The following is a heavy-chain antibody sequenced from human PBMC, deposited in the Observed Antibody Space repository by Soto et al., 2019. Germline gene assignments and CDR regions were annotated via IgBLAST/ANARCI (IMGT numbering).Heavy chain of an antibody. V-gene: IGHV1-24*01. D-gene: IGHD1-26*01. CDR2: FDPEDGET. J-gene: IGHJ5*02. CDR1: GYTLTELS. Sequence: ASVKVSCKVSGYTLTELSMHWVRQAPGKGLEWMGGFDPEDGETIYAQKFQGRVTMTEDTSTDTAYMELSSLRSEDTAVYYCARMGFRTPNNWFDPWGKGTLVTVSS. CDR3: ARMGFRTPNNWFDP.